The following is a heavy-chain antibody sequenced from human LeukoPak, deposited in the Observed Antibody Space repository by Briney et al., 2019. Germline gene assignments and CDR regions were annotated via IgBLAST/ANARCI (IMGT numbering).Heavy chain of an antibody. D-gene: IGHD2-2*01. V-gene: IGHV3-48*01. J-gene: IGHJ6*03. CDR1: GFTFSSYS. CDR2: ISSSSSTI. CDR3: AVGYCSSTSCAYMDV. Sequence: GGSLRLSCAASGFTFSSYSMNWVRQAPGKGLEWVSYISSSSSTIYYADSVKGRFTISRDNAKNSLYLQMNSLRAEDTAVYYCAVGYCSSTSCAYMDVWGKGTTVTVSS.